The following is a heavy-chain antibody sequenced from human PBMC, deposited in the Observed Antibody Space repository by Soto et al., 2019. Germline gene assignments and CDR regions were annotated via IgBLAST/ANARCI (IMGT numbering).Heavy chain of an antibody. J-gene: IGHJ4*02. D-gene: IGHD2-2*01. CDR3: ARVISSRDEYFDY. CDR2: VYYSGTT. Sequence: SETLSLTCTVSGGSIDSGDYYWSWIRQPPGKGLEWIGYVYYSGTTNYNPFLRSRVTLSLDKSKNQFSLNLTSVTAADTAVYYCARVISSRDEYFDYWGQGTVVTVSS. V-gene: IGHV4-61*08. CDR1: GGSIDSGDYY.